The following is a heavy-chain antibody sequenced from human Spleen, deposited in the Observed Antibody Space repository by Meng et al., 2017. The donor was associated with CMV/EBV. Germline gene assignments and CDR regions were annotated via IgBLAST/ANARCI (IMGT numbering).Heavy chain of an antibody. CDR2: SSYSGTT. Sequence: SETLSLTCTVSADSITSTRYLWGWIRQRPGKGLEWIGSSSYSGTTYYSPSLKSRVTVSVDTSKSQFSLKLTSVTAADTAIYYCARDEQWLFEYWGQGLLVTVSS. D-gene: IGHD6-19*01. J-gene: IGHJ4*02. CDR3: ARDEQWLFEY. CDR1: ADSITSTRYL. V-gene: IGHV4-39*07.